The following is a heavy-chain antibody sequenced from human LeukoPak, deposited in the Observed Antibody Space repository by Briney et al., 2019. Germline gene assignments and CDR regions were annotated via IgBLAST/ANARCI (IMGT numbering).Heavy chain of an antibody. J-gene: IGHJ6*02. CDR3: ARERYSEKNYYYYGMDV. CDR2: ISSSSSYI. V-gene: IGHV3-21*01. Sequence: PGGSLTLSCAPTGFTFSSYSMNWVRQAPGRGLEWVSFISSSSSYISYANSVKGRVTISRDNAKNSLYLQMNSLRTADTAVYYCARERYSEKNYYYYGMDVWGQGTTVTVSS. CDR1: GFTFSSYS. D-gene: IGHD2-15*01.